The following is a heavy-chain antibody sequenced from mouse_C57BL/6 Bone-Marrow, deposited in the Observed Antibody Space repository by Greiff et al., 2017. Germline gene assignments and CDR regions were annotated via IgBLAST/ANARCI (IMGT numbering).Heavy chain of an antibody. D-gene: IGHD1-1*01. J-gene: IGHJ4*01. Sequence: VKLMESGAELARPGASVKLSCKASGYTFTGYGISWVKQRTGQGLEWIGEIYPRSGNTYYNEKFKGKAALTADKSSSTAYMELRSLTSEDSAVYFCGRRFIPRAMDDWGKGATVTVSS. CDR1: GYTFTGYG. CDR3: GRRFIPRAMDD. V-gene: IGHV1-81*01. CDR2: IYPRSGNT.